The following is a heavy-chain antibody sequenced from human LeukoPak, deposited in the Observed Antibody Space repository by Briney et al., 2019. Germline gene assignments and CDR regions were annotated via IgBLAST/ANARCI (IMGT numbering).Heavy chain of an antibody. V-gene: IGHV4-34*01. D-gene: IGHD6-19*01. J-gene: IGHJ3*02. Sequence: PSETLSLTCAVYGGSFSGYYWSWIRQPPGKGLEWIGEINHSGSTNYNPSLKSRVTISVDTSKNQFSLKLSSVTAADTAVYYCARKEGGWYGNGAFDIWGQGTMVTVSS. CDR2: INHSGST. CDR3: ARKEGGWYGNGAFDI. CDR1: GGSFSGYY.